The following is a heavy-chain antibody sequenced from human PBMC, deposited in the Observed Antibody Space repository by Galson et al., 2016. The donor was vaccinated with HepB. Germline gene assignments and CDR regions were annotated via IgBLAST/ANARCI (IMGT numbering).Heavy chain of an antibody. CDR2: IYPGDSET. CDR3: ARQAFYGSGSYFLDY. V-gene: IGHV5-51*01. J-gene: IGHJ4*02. CDR1: GYNFTLYY. Sequence: QSGAEVKKPGESLQISCKASGYNFTLYYIAWVRQMPGRGLEWMGIIYPGDSETRYSPSFQDHVTISADKSFTTAHLEWSSLKTSDTAIYYCARQAFYGSGSYFLDYWGQGTLVTVSS. D-gene: IGHD3-10*01.